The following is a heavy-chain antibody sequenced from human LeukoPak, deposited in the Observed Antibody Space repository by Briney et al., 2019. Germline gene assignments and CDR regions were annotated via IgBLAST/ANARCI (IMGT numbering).Heavy chain of an antibody. CDR2: IIPIFGTA. J-gene: IGHJ4*02. D-gene: IGHD3-22*01. V-gene: IGHV1-2*02. CDR1: GYTFTSYY. CDR3: ARVGFDYDSSGYYPGGY. Sequence: ASVKVSCKASGYTFTSYYMHWVRQAPGQGLEWMGGIIPIFGTANYAQKFQGRVTMTRDTSISTAYMDLSRLRSDDTAVYYCARVGFDYDSSGYYPGGYWGQGTLVTVSS.